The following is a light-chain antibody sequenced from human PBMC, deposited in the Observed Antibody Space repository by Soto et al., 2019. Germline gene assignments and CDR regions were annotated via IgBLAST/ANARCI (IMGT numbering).Light chain of an antibody. V-gene: IGKV3-20*01. CDR2: GAS. J-gene: IGKJ4*01. Sequence: EIVLTQSPGTLSLSPGERATLSCRASQSVSSSYLAWYQQKPGQAPRLLIYGASSRATGIPDRFSGSGSGTDFTLTISRLEPEDFAVYYCQQYGSSRPGLTFCGGTKVEIK. CDR1: QSVSSSY. CDR3: QQYGSSRPGLT.